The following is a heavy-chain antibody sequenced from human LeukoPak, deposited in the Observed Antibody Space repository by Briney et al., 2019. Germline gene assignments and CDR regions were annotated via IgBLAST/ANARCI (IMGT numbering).Heavy chain of an antibody. CDR1: GYTFTSCG. CDR3: ARGPIAAAGTYYYYMDV. Sequence: ASVKVSCKASGYTFTSCGISWVRQAPGQGLEWMGWISAYNGNTNYAQKLQGRVTMTTDTSTSTAYMELRSLRSDDTAVYYRARGPIAAAGTYYYYMDVWGKGTTVTISS. CDR2: ISAYNGNT. V-gene: IGHV1-18*01. J-gene: IGHJ6*03. D-gene: IGHD6-13*01.